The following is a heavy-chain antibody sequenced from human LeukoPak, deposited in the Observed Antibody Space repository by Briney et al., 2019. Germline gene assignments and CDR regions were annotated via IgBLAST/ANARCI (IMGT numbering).Heavy chain of an antibody. CDR3: AKSHDSSGSDY. V-gene: IGHV3-23*01. Sequence: PEGSLRLSCAASGFTFSSYVMSWVRQAPGKGLEWVSAISGSGGSTYYADSVKGRFTISRDNSKNTLYMQMNSLRAEDTAVYYCAKSHDSSGSDYWGQGTLVTVSS. CDR2: ISGSGGST. D-gene: IGHD3-22*01. J-gene: IGHJ4*02. CDR1: GFTFSSYV.